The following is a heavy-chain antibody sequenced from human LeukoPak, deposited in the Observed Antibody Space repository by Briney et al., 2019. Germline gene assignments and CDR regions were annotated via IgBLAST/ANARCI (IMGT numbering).Heavy chain of an antibody. CDR3: VRDMTTATTCYLQH. V-gene: IGHV3-21*01. J-gene: IGHJ1*01. D-gene: IGHD4-17*01. CDR1: GFTFSSYS. CDR2: ISSSSSYI. Sequence: GGSLRLSCAASGFTFSSYSMNWVRQAPGKGLEWVSSISSSSSYIYYADSVKGRFTISRDNAENSLYVQMNSLRVEDTAVYYCVRDMTTATTCYLQHWGQGTLVTVSS.